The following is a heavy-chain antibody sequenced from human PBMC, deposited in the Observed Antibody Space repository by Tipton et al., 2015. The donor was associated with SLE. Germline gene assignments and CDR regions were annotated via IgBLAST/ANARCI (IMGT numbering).Heavy chain of an antibody. D-gene: IGHD2-15*01. CDR2: VYDSGTT. V-gene: IGHV4-39*07. CDR1: GGYISSDIYY. Sequence: TLPLTCSASGGYISSDIYYWGWIRQPPGKGLEWIGSVYDSGTTYYNPSLKSRVTMSVDTSKTQFSLKLSSLTAADTAVYYCARVVAVGATHYYDVDVWGQGTTVTVSS. J-gene: IGHJ6*02. CDR3: ARVVAVGATHYYDVDV.